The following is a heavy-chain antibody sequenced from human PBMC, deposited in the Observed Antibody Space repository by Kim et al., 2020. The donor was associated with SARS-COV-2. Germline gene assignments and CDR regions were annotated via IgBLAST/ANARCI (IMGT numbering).Heavy chain of an antibody. CDR3: ARGDRKYYDFWSGYPYFDY. Sequence: RVTISVDTSKNQFSLKLSSVTAADTAVYYCARGDRKYYDFWSGYPYFDYWGQGTLVTVSS. J-gene: IGHJ4*02. D-gene: IGHD3-3*01. V-gene: IGHV4-59*09.